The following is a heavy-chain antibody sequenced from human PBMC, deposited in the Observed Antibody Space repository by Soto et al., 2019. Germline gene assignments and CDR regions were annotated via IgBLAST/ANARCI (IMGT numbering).Heavy chain of an antibody. V-gene: IGHV3-13*01. J-gene: IGHJ2*01. CDR2: IGSIGDT. Sequence: EVQLVESGGGLVQSGGSLRLSCAASGFTFSTSDMHSVRQTTGKGLERVSAIGSIGDTYYSDTVKGRFTIYREDAKKPMFLQMNSLSAGDTAVYYCVREGKSSAWDNWYFDLGVRGTLVTVSS. CDR3: VREGKSSAWDNWYFDL. D-gene: IGHD6-19*01. CDR1: GFTFSTSD.